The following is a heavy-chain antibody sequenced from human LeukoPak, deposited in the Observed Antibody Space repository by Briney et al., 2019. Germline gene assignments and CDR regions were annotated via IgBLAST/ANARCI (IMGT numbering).Heavy chain of an antibody. V-gene: IGHV1-2*04. Sequence: GASVKVSCKASGYTFTGYYMHWVRQAPGQGLEWMGWINPNSGGTNYAQKFQGWVTMTRDTSISTAYMDLRSLRSDDTAVYYCARDGYCSSTGCYANAFDIWGQGTMVTVSS. D-gene: IGHD2-2*03. CDR2: INPNSGGT. CDR3: ARDGYCSSTGCYANAFDI. J-gene: IGHJ3*02. CDR1: GYTFTGYY.